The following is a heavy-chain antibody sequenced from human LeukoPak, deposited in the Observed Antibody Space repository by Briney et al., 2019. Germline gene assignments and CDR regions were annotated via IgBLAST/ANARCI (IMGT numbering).Heavy chain of an antibody. V-gene: IGHV1-24*01. CDR3: ATRRPTCLSTSCRADAFDI. D-gene: IGHD2-2*01. CDR1: GYTFTSYG. Sequence: GASVKVSCKASGYTFTSYGISWVRQAPGKGLEWMGGFDPEDGETIYAQKFQGRVTMTEDTSTDTAYMELSSLRSEDTAVYYCATRRPTCLSTSCRADAFDIWGQGTMVTVSS. J-gene: IGHJ3*02. CDR2: FDPEDGET.